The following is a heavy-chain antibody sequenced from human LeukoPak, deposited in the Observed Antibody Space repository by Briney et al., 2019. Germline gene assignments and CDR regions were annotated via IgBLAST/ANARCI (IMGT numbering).Heavy chain of an antibody. CDR3: ARSYYDFWSGYSDYYYYYYMDV. CDR1: GGCISSYY. D-gene: IGHD3-3*01. J-gene: IGHJ6*03. Sequence: SETLSLTCTVSGGCISSYYWSWIRQPPGKGLEWIGYIYTSGSTNYNPSLRSRVTISVDTSKNQFSLKLSSVTAADTAVYYCARSYYDFWSGYSDYYYYYYMDVWGKGTTVTVSS. CDR2: IYTSGST. V-gene: IGHV4-4*09.